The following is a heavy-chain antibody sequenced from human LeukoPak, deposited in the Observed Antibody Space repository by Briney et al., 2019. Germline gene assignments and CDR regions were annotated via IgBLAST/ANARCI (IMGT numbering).Heavy chain of an antibody. J-gene: IGHJ4*02. D-gene: IGHD2-2*01. V-gene: IGHV1-69*05. CDR3: VRGPPGGHVPAVYSYYFDY. CDR2: IIPIFGTA. CDR1: GGTFSSYA. Sequence: SVKVSCKASGGTFSSYAISWLRQAPGQGLEWMGGIIPIFGTANYAQKIQGRVTITTDASTSTAYMELSSLRSEDTAVYYCVRGPPGGHVPAVYSYYFDYWGQGTLVPVSS.